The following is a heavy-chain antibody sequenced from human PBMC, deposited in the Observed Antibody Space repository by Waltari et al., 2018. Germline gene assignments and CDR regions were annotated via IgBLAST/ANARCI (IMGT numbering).Heavy chain of an antibody. D-gene: IGHD3-3*01. CDR3: ARQPNLLEWLGSDNWFDP. J-gene: IGHJ5*02. CDR2: IYYSGST. CDR1: GGSISSSSYS. V-gene: IGHV4-39*01. Sequence: QLQLQESGPGLVKPSETLSLTCTVSGGSISSSSYSWGWIRQPPGKGLEWIGSIYYSGSTYYNPSLKSRVTISVDTSKNQFSLKLSSVTAADTAVYYCARQPNLLEWLGSDNWFDPWGQGTLVTVSS.